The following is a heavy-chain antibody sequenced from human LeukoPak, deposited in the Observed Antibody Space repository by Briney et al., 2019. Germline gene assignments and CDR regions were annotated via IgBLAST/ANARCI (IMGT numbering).Heavy chain of an antibody. CDR3: AAQIDAFDI. CDR1: GFTFDDYA. J-gene: IGHJ3*02. Sequence: GESLRLSCAASGFTFDDYAMHWVRQAPGKGLEWVSGISWNSGSIGYADSVKGRFTISRDNAKNSLYLQMNSLRAEDTALYYCAAQIDAFDIWGQGTMVTVSS. V-gene: IGHV3-9*01. CDR2: ISWNSGSI.